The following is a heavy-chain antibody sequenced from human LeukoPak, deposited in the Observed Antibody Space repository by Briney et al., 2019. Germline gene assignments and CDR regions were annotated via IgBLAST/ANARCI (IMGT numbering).Heavy chain of an antibody. CDR3: ATGYSGNGVGY. CDR1: GFTFSSYW. Sequence: GGSLRLSCAASGFTFSSYWMHWVRQPPGKGLVWVPRITTDGSSTTYADSVEGRFTVSRDNAKNTLYLQMNSLRAEDTAVYYCATGYSGNGVGYWGQGTLVTVSS. D-gene: IGHD5-12*01. CDR2: ITTDGSST. J-gene: IGHJ4*02. V-gene: IGHV3-74*01.